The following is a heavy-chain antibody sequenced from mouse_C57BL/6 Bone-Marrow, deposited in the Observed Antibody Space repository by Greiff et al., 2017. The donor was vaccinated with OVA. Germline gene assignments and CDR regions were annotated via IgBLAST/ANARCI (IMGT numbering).Heavy chain of an antibody. D-gene: IGHD1-1*01. Sequence: EVQLQQSGPELVKPGASVKISCKASGYTFTDYYMNWVTQSHCKSLDWIGDLTPNNGGTSYNQKFKGKATLTVDKSSSTAYRELRSLTSEDSAVYYGARITTVVARYFDVWGTGTTVTVSS. J-gene: IGHJ1*03. CDR1: GYTFTDYY. CDR2: LTPNNGGT. CDR3: ARITTVVARYFDV. V-gene: IGHV1-26*01.